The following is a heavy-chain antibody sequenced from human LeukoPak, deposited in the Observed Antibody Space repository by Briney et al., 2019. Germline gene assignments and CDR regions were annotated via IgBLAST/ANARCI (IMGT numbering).Heavy chain of an antibody. D-gene: IGHD5-18*01. Sequence: PGGSLRLSCAASGFTLSSYWMHWVRQAPGKGLVWVSRINSDGSITSYADSVKGRFTISRDNAKNTLYLQMNSLRAEDTAVYYCARSGIQLWLGAFDIWGQGTMVTVSS. CDR1: GFTLSSYW. J-gene: IGHJ3*02. CDR3: ARSGIQLWLGAFDI. CDR2: INSDGSIT. V-gene: IGHV3-74*01.